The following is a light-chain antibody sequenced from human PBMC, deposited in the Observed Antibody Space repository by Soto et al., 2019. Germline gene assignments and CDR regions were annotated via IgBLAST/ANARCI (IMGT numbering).Light chain of an antibody. CDR1: QSMGSN. V-gene: IGKV3-15*01. CDR3: QQFHNWPRT. J-gene: IGKJ1*01. CDR2: GAS. Sequence: EIPMTQSPSTMSVSPGERATLSCRASQSMGSNVAWYQQKPGQTPSLLIYGASTRAGGIPARFSGSGSGTEFTLTITSLESEDFAVYYCQQFHNWPRTFGQGTKVDIK.